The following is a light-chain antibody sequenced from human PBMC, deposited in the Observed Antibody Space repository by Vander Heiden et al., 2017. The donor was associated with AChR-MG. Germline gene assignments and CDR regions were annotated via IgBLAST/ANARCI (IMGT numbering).Light chain of an antibody. Sequence: DIQLTQSPSFLSASVGDRVTITCRASQGISSYLAWYQEKPGKAPKLLIYAASTLHSGVPSRFSVSGSGTEFTLTISSLQPEDFATYYCQQLNSYPYTFGQGTKLEIK. V-gene: IGKV1-9*01. CDR2: AAS. CDR1: QGISSY. CDR3: QQLNSYPYT. J-gene: IGKJ2*01.